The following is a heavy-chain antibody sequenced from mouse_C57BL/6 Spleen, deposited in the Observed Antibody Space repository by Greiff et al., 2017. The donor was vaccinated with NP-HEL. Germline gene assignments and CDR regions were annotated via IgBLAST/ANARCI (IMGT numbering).Heavy chain of an antibody. CDR1: GYTFTSYW. CDR2: IDPSDSST. CDR3: ARRGITDGMDD. V-gene: IGHV1-69*01. D-gene: IGHD1-2*01. J-gene: IGHJ4*01. Sequence: QVQLQQPGAELVMPGASVKLSCKASGYTFTSYWMHWVKQRPGQGLEWIGEIDPSDSSTNYNHKFKGKSTLTVDKSSSTAYMQLSSLTSEDAAVYYCARRGITDGMDDWGQRTSVTVSA.